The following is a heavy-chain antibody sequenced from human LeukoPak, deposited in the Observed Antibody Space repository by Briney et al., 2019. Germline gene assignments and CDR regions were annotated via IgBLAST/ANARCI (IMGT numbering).Heavy chain of an antibody. CDR2: ISYNGNT. D-gene: IGHD5-24*01. CDR1: GGSISPYI. CDR3: ARVDGRWPSIWFDP. J-gene: IGHJ5*01. Sequence: PSETLSLTCSVSGGSISPYIWSWIRQPPGKGLEWIAYISYNGNTNYSPSLKSRVTISVDTSKNQFSLRLSSVTAADTAVYFCARVDGRWPSIWFDPWGQGTLVTVSS. V-gene: IGHV4-59*01.